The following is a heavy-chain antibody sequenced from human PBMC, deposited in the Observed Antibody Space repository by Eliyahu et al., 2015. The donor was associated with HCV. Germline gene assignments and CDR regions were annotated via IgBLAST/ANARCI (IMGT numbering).Heavy chain of an antibody. Sequence: QLQLQESGPGLVKPSETLSLTCXVSGGSISSSSYYWGWIRQPPGKGLEWIGSIYYSGSTYYNPSLKSRVTISVDTSKNQFSLKLSSVTAADTAVYYCASIPPPTTERRNFDYWGQGTLVTVSS. CDR1: GGSISSSSYY. D-gene: IGHD4-17*01. CDR3: ASIPPPTTERRNFDY. CDR2: IYYSGST. J-gene: IGHJ4*02. V-gene: IGHV4-39*01.